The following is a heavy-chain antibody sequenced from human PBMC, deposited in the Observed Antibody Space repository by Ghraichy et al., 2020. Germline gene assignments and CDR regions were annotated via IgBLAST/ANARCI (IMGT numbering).Heavy chain of an antibody. CDR2: IGGKPNNYAT. CDR1: GFTFSGSA. Sequence: ETLSLTCAASGFTFSGSAIHWVRQASGKGLEWVGRIGGKPNNYATASAASVKGRFTISRDDSKNTAYLQMNSLTTEDTAVYYCTFTGLDFDYWGQGTLVTVSS. V-gene: IGHV3-73*01. J-gene: IGHJ4*02. D-gene: IGHD2-8*02. CDR3: TFTGLDFDY.